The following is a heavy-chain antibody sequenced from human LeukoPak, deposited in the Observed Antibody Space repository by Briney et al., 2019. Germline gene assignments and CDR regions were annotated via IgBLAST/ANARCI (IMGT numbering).Heavy chain of an antibody. J-gene: IGHJ4*02. CDR3: ARGQRWLQPLDY. CDR1: GYIFTGYY. Sequence: ASVTVSCKASGYIFTGYYIHWVRQAPGQGLEWMGWINPNSRGTNYAQKFQGRVTMTRDTSIITAYREVSRLRSDDTAVYYCARGQRWLQPLDYWGQGTLVTVSS. D-gene: IGHD5-24*01. CDR2: INPNSRGT. V-gene: IGHV1-2*02.